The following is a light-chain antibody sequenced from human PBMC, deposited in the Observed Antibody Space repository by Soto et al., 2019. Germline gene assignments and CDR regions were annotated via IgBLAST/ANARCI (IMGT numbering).Light chain of an antibody. CDR1: QSVGSN. CDR2: GAS. V-gene: IGKV3-15*01. Sequence: ETVLTQSPATLSVSPGERATLSCRASQSVGSNLAWFQQKPGQAPSLLISGASTRATGVPARFSGSGSGTEFTLTISSLQSEDCAVYYCQQYNNWPPFTFGPGTKVDLK. CDR3: QQYNNWPPFT. J-gene: IGKJ3*01.